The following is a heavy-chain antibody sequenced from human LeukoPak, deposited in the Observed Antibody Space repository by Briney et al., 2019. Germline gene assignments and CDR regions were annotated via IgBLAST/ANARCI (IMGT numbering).Heavy chain of an antibody. D-gene: IGHD1-26*01. CDR3: ARGSRSIDY. J-gene: IGHJ4*02. V-gene: IGHV3-48*04. Sequence: GGSLRLSCAASGFTFSSYSMNWVRQAPGKGLEWVSYISSISSTIYYADSVKRRFTISRDNAKNSLYLQMNSLRAEDTAVYYCARGSRSIDYWGQGTLVTVSS. CDR2: ISSISSTI. CDR1: GFTFSSYS.